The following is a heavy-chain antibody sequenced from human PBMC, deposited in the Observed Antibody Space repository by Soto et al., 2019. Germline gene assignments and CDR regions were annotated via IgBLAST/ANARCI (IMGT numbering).Heavy chain of an antibody. CDR1: GGSISSGGYY. V-gene: IGHV4-31*03. Sequence: PSETLSLTYTVSGGSISSGGYYWSWIRQHPGKGLEWIGYIYYSGSTYYNPSLKSRITISVDTSKNQFSLKLSSVTAADTAVYYCARRQGIAVHFDYWGQGTLVTVSS. CDR3: ARRQGIAVHFDY. D-gene: IGHD6-19*01. CDR2: IYYSGST. J-gene: IGHJ4*02.